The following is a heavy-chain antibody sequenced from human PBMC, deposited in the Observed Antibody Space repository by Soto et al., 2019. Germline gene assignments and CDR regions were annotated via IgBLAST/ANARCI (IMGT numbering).Heavy chain of an antibody. CDR2: IIPVTETP. J-gene: IGHJ5*02. V-gene: IGHV1-69*06. CDR3: TRGTKGPGHYGPGSQGWFDP. D-gene: IGHD3-10*01. Sequence: QVQLVQSGAEVKKSGSSVKVSCKASGGTFISHAINWVRQAPGQGLEWMGVIIPVTETPNYAQKFQGRVTITADKSTTTVYMELIRLTSEDTAVYYCTRGTKGPGHYGPGSQGWFDPCGQGTPVTVSS. CDR1: GGTFISHA.